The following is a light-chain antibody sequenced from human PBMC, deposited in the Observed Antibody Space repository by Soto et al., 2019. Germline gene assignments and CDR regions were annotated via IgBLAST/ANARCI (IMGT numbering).Light chain of an antibody. CDR2: DVY. Sequence: QSALTQPASVSGSPGQSITISCTGTSSDVGGFSYVSWYQQHPGKAPKLLIFDVYSRPSGISNRLSGSKSGNTASLTISGLQAEDEADYYCSSYTTSSSYVFGAGTKVTVL. CDR3: SSYTTSSSYV. V-gene: IGLV2-14*01. CDR1: SSDVGGFSY. J-gene: IGLJ1*01.